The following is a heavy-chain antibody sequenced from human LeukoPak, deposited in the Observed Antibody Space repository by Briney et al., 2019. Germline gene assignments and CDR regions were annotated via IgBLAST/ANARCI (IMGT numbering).Heavy chain of an antibody. CDR1: GLTFSNSR. J-gene: IGHJ5*02. Sequence: GGSLRLSCEASGLTFSNSRMHWVRQIPGKGLVWVSRMYGDMRDISYADSVKGRFTISRDNAKSTVYLQMNSLRGEDTAVYYCARDLGLRGSTWGQGTLVTVSS. D-gene: IGHD5-12*01. CDR3: ARDLGLRGST. CDR2: MYGDMRDI. V-gene: IGHV3-74*01.